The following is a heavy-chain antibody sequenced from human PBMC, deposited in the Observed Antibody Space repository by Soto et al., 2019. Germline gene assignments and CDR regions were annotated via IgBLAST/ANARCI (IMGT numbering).Heavy chain of an antibody. V-gene: IGHV1-18*01. CDR1: GYTFTSYG. J-gene: IGHJ4*02. D-gene: IGHD1-1*01. CDR3: AKGNGTTSEAYLFDY. CDR2: ISGYTGNT. Sequence: QVQLVQSGAEVKRPGASVKVSCKASGYTFTSYGINWVRQAPGQGLEWMGWISGYTGNTNYAQKLQGRVTMTTDKSTSTDYMELRSLISDDTAMYYCAKGNGTTSEAYLFDYWGQGTLVTVSS.